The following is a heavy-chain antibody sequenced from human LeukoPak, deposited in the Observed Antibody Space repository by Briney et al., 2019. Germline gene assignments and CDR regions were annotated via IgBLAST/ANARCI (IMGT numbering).Heavy chain of an antibody. J-gene: IGHJ6*02. CDR2: ISAYNGNT. CDR3: ARDPTTDIVVVPAAIPIPHYYYYYGMDV. D-gene: IGHD2-2*01. CDR1: GYTFTSYG. Sequence: ASVKVSCKASGYTFTSYGISWVRQAPGQGLEWMGWISAYNGNTNYAQKLQGRVTMTTDTSTGTAYMELRSLRSDDTAVYYCARDPTTDIVVVPAAIPIPHYYYYYGMDVWGQGTTVTVSS. V-gene: IGHV1-18*01.